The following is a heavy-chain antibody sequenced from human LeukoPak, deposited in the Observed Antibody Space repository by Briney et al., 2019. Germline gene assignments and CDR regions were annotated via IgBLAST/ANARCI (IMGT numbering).Heavy chain of an antibody. D-gene: IGHD3-22*01. Sequence: GGSLRLSCEASGFTLSNYAMSWVRQAPGKGLEWVSTLSGSGGTIYYADSVKGRFTISRDNSKNTLYLQVNSLRAEDTAIYYCAREIDSSGYQADYFDYWGQGTLVTVSS. CDR3: AREIDSSGYQADYFDY. V-gene: IGHV3-23*01. CDR1: GFTLSNYA. CDR2: LSGSGGTI. J-gene: IGHJ4*02.